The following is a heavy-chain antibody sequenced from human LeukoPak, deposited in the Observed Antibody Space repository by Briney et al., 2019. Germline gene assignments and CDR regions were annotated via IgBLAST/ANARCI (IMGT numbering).Heavy chain of an antibody. V-gene: IGHV4-59*08. Sequence: PSEILSLTCTVSGGSISSYYWSWIRQPPGKGLEWIGYIYYSGSTNYNPSLKSRVTISVDTSKNQFSLKLSSVTAADTAVYYCARGIAYYDILTGYSSRPNWFDPWGQGTLVTVSS. J-gene: IGHJ5*02. CDR2: IYYSGST. CDR3: ARGIAYYDILTGYSSRPNWFDP. D-gene: IGHD3-9*01. CDR1: GGSISSYY.